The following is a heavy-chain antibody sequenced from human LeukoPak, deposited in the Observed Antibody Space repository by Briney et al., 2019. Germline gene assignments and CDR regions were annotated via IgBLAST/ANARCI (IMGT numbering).Heavy chain of an antibody. CDR3: ARRVTAIGYYYYGMDV. CDR2: ISAYNGNK. D-gene: IGHD2-21*02. J-gene: IGHJ6*02. Sequence: ASVKVSCKASGYTSTSYGISWVRQAPGQGLEWMGWISAYNGNKNYAQKLQGRVTMTTDTSTSTAYMELRSLRSDDTAVYYCARRVTAIGYYYYGMDVWGQGTTVTVSS. CDR1: GYTSTSYG. V-gene: IGHV1-18*01.